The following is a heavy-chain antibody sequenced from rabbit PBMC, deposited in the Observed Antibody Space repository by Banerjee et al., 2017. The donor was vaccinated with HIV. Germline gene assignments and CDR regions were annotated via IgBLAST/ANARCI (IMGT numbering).Heavy chain of an antibody. CDR3: ARGGNL. D-gene: IGHD3-1*01. CDR1: GFSFSNGYV. Sequence: QEQLEESGGDLVKPEGSLTLTCTASGFSFSNGYVMCWVRQAPGKGLEWIACINTISGDTVYATWAKGRFTISKASWTTVTLEMTSLTAADTATYFCARGGNLWGPGTLVTVS. V-gene: IGHV1S45*01. J-gene: IGHJ6*01. CDR2: INTISGDT.